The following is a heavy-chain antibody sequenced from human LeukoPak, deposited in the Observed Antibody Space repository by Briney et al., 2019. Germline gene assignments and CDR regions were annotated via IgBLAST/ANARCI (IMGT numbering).Heavy chain of an antibody. Sequence: GRSLRLSCAASGFTFSSYAMHWVRQAPGKGLEWVAVISYDGSNKYYADSVKGRFTISRDNSKNTLYLQMNSLRAEDTAVYYCASPGGVVGATPYDAFDIWGQGTMVTVSS. V-gene: IGHV3-30*04. CDR1: GFTFSSYA. CDR2: ISYDGSNK. J-gene: IGHJ3*02. CDR3: ASPGGVVGATPYDAFDI. D-gene: IGHD1-26*01.